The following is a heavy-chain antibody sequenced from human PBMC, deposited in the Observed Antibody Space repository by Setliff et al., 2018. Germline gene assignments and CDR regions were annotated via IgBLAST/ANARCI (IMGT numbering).Heavy chain of an antibody. Sequence: TGGSLRLSCAASGFTFSDYYMSWIRQAPGKGLEWVSYISSSGITIYYADSVKGRFTISRDNAKNSLYLQMNSLRAEDTAVYYCARDSHTYYDILTGYLDFDYWGQGTLVTVSS. CDR3: ARDSHTYYDILTGYLDFDY. CDR2: ISSSGITI. J-gene: IGHJ4*02. CDR1: GFTFSDYY. V-gene: IGHV3-11*04. D-gene: IGHD3-9*01.